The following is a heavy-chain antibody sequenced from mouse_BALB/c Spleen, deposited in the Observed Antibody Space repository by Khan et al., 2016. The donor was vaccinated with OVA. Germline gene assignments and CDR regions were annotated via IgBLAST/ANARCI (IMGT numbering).Heavy chain of an antibody. Sequence: VQLQQSGAELARPGASVKMSCKASGYTFTSYTMHWVRQRPGQTLEWSGHINPSNNYTNYNQNFKDKATLIVDKSSSTAYMQLNSLTSEDSAVYYCVREVAYYRSDGWFAYWGQGTLVTVSA. V-gene: IGHV1-4*01. J-gene: IGHJ3*01. D-gene: IGHD2-14*01. CDR2: INPSNNYT. CDR3: VREVAYYRSDGWFAY. CDR1: GYTFTSYT.